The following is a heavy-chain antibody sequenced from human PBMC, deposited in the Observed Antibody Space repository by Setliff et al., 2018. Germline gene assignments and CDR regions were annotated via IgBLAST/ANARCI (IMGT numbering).Heavy chain of an antibody. CDR2: VMPIFGTI. CDR1: GGTFSTYG. J-gene: IGHJ6*03. CDR3: AREEGYYYDSTDYYYYMDV. D-gene: IGHD3-22*01. V-gene: IGHV1-69*13. Sequence: ASVKVSCKASGGTFSTYGITWVRQAPGQGLEWVGGVMPIFGTINYAQKFQGRVTITADESTSTVYMELSSLRSDDTALYYCAREEGYYYDSTDYYYYMDVWGKGTTVTVSS.